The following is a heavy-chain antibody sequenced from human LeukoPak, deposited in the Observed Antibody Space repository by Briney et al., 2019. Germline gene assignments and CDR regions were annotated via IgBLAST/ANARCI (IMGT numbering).Heavy chain of an antibody. D-gene: IGHD3-22*01. CDR2: INPNSGGT. V-gene: IGHV1-2*02. CDR1: GYTFTDYY. Sequence: ASVKVSCKASGYTFTDYYMHWVRQAPGQGLEWMGWINPNSGGTNYAQKFQGRVTMTRDTSISTAYMELSRLRSDDTAVYYCARVGAYDSISLDAFDIWGQGTMVTVSS. J-gene: IGHJ3*02. CDR3: ARVGAYDSISLDAFDI.